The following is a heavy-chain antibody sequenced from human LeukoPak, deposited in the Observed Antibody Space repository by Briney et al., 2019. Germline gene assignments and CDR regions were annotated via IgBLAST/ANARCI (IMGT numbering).Heavy chain of an antibody. CDR1: GFTFSDYW. CDR2: IYSDESST. J-gene: IGHJ3*01. D-gene: IGHD4-17*01. Sequence: GGSLRLSCAASGFTFSDYWMHWVRQAPGKGLEWVSRIYSDESSTYYADSVKGRFTISRDNAKNTLYLQMNSLRAEDTAMYYCARDPNGDYVGAFDFWGQGTMVTISS. CDR3: ARDPNGDYVGAFDF. V-gene: IGHV3-74*01.